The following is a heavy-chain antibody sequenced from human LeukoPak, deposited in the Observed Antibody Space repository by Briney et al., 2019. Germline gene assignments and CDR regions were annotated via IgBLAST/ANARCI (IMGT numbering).Heavy chain of an antibody. CDR2: INSDGRST. V-gene: IGHV3-74*01. Sequence: GGSLRLSCAASGFTFSNYWMHWVRQAPGKGLVWVSRINSDGRSTNYADSVKGRFTISRDNAKNTLYLQMNSLRAEDTAVYYCARGADSGYSSDNWGQGTPVGVSS. CDR3: ARGADSGYSSDN. D-gene: IGHD3-9*01. J-gene: IGHJ4*02. CDR1: GFTFSNYW.